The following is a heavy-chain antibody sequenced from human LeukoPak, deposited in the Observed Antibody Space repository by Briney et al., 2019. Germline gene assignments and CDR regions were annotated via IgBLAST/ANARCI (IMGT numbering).Heavy chain of an antibody. J-gene: IGHJ6*03. V-gene: IGHV4-34*01. D-gene: IGHD3-3*01. CDR3: ARGITIFGTSYYYYYYYMDV. CDR2: INHSGST. Sequence: SETLSLTCAVYGGSFSGYYWSWIRQPPGKGLEWIGEINHSGSTNYNPLLKRGITISVDTSRHQFSLKLSSVTAADTAVYYCARGITIFGTSYYYYYYYMDVWGKGTTVTVS. CDR1: GGSFSGYY.